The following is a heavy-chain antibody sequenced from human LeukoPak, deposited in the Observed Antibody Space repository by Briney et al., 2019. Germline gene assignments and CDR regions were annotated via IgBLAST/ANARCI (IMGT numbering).Heavy chain of an antibody. V-gene: IGHV3-23*01. CDR1: GFTFSSYA. D-gene: IGHD2-15*01. CDR2: ISGSGGST. Sequence: GGSLRLSCAASGFTFSSYAMSWVRQAPGKGLEWVSAISGSGGSTYYADSVKGRFTISRDNSKNTLYLRMNSLRAEDTAVYYCAKAEAIAVVVVAATLYDYWGQGTLVTVSS. CDR3: AKAEAIAVVVVAATLYDY. J-gene: IGHJ4*02.